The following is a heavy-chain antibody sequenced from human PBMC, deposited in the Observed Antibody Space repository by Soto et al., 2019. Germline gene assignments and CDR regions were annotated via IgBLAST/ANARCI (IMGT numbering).Heavy chain of an antibody. D-gene: IGHD3-3*01. CDR1: GFTFSSYA. V-gene: IGHV3-23*01. J-gene: IGHJ4*02. Sequence: EVQLLESGGGLVQPGGSLRLSCAASGFTFSSYAMSWVRQAPGKGLEWVSAISGSGGSTYYADSVKGRFTISRDNSKNTLYLQMNSLRAEDTAVYYCAKDPGSDFWSGYPRGSWGQGTLVTVSS. CDR2: ISGSGGST. CDR3: AKDPGSDFWSGYPRGS.